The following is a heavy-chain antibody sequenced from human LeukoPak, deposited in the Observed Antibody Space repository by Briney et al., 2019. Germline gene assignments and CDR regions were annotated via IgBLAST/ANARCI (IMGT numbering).Heavy chain of an antibody. V-gene: IGHV4-61*02. J-gene: IGHJ4*02. CDR1: GGSISSGSYY. D-gene: IGHD3-22*01. Sequence: SQTLSLTCTVSGGSISSGSYYWSWIRQPAGKGLEWIGRIYTSGSTNYNPSLKSRVTISVDTSKNQFSLKLSSVTAADTAVYYCARETYGSSGLDYWGQGTLVTVSS. CDR3: ARETYGSSGLDY. CDR2: IYTSGST.